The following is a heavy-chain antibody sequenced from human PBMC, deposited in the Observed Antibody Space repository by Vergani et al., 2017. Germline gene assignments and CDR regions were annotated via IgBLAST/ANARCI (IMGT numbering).Heavy chain of an antibody. J-gene: IGHJ4*02. CDR2: IKQDGSEK. Sequence: EVQLVESGGGLVQPGGSLRLSCAASGFTFSSYWMSWVRQAPGKGLEWVANIKQDGSEKYYVDSVKGRFTISRDNAKNSLYLQMNSLRAEDTAVYYCAKDMGLPRGAAGTALDYWGQGTLVTVSS. CDR3: AKDMGLPRGAAGTALDY. D-gene: IGHD6-13*01. V-gene: IGHV3-7*01. CDR1: GFTFSSYW.